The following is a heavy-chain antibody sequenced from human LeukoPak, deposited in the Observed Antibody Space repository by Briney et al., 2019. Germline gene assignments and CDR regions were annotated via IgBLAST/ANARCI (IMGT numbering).Heavy chain of an antibody. Sequence: GASVKVSCQASGYTFTSYGISWVRQAPGQGLEWMGWISAYNGNTNYAQKLQGRVTMTTDTSTSTAYMELRSLRSDDTAVYYCAREGYCSGTTCDKPFDYWGQGTLVTVAS. D-gene: IGHD2-2*01. J-gene: IGHJ4*02. CDR1: GYTFTSYG. CDR3: AREGYCSGTTCDKPFDY. CDR2: ISAYNGNT. V-gene: IGHV1-18*01.